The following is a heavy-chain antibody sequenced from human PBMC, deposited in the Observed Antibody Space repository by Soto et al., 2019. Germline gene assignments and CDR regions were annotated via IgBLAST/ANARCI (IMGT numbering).Heavy chain of an antibody. V-gene: IGHV4-4*07. J-gene: IGHJ6*02. CDR3: ARDRFLEWLLTPSGYYYGMDV. CDR1: GGSISSYY. Sequence: TVSGGSISSYYWSWIRQPAGKGLEWIGRIYTSGSTNYNPSLKSRVTMSVDTSKNQFSLKLSSVTAADTAVYYCARDRFLEWLLTPSGYYYGMDVWGQGTTVTVS. CDR2: IYTSGST. D-gene: IGHD3-3*01.